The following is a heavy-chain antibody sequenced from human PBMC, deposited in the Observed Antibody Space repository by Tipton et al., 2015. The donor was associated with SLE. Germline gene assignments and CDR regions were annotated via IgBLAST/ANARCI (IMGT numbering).Heavy chain of an antibody. CDR2: IWSDGNNK. Sequence: SLRLSCAASGFSFRTYGMHWVRQAPGKGLEWVSVIWSDGNNKYYTDSVKGRFTISRDNSKNTLYLQMNSLRADDTAVYYCVRGGYAASWYFDSWGQGTLVTVSS. CDR1: GFSFRTYG. D-gene: IGHD6-13*01. CDR3: VRGGYAASWYFDS. J-gene: IGHJ5*01. V-gene: IGHV3-33*01.